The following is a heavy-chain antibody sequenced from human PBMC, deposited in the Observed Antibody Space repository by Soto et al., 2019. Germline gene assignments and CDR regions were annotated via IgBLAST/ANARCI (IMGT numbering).Heavy chain of an antibody. Sequence: WGSLRLSCAASGFTFSNYAIICVRHPPWRGLEWVSAISDSGGNTNYVDSVKGRFTISRDNSKNTLYLQMNRLRAEDTAVYYCAKDRIPGWYTDFDYWGQGTLVTVSS. CDR3: AKDRIPGWYTDFDY. CDR2: ISDSGGNT. D-gene: IGHD6-19*01. CDR1: GFTFSNYA. V-gene: IGHV3-23*01. J-gene: IGHJ4*02.